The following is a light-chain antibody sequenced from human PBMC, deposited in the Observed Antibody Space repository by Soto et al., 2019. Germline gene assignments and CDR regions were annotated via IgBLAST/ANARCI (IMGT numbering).Light chain of an antibody. J-gene: IGLJ2*01. CDR1: SSNIGSFY. Sequence: QAVVTQPPSASGTPGQRVTISCSGTSSNIGSFYVYWYQQLPGTAPKLLIYSNNQRPSGVPDRFSGSKSGTSASLAISGLRSEDEADYYCAAWDDSLSVVFGGGTQLTVL. CDR3: AAWDDSLSVV. V-gene: IGLV1-47*01. CDR2: SNN.